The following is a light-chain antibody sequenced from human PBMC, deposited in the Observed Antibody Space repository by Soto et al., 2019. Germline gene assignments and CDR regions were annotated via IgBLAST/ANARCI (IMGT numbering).Light chain of an antibody. CDR3: LHYQCYWT. CDR1: QSISRQ. V-gene: IGKV1-5*03. CDR2: QAS. Sequence: DIQMTQSPSTLSASAGDRVSITCRASQSISRQLAWYQQKPGKAPNLLIYQASNLETGVPSRFTGSGSRTESPLTSSILHPDYLANYYRLHYQCYWTFGQGTKVEVK. J-gene: IGKJ1*01.